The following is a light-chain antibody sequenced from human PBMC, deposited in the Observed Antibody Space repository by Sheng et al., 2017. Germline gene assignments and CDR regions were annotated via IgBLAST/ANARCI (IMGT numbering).Light chain of an antibody. CDR3: QQRSHWPRT. J-gene: IGKJ4*01. V-gene: IGKV3-11*01. CDR2: DAF. CDR1: QSVSSN. Sequence: EIVMTQSPATLSVSPGERATLSCRASQSVSSNLAWYQQKPGQAPRLLIYDAFERATGIPARFSGSGSGTDFTLTISSLEPEDFAVYYCQQRSHWPRTFGGGTKVEI.